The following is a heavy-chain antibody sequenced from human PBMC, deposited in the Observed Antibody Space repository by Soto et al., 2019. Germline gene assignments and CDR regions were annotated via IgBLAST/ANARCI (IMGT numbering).Heavy chain of an antibody. D-gene: IGHD2-2*01. V-gene: IGHV3-23*03. J-gene: IGHJ4*02. Sequence: EVQLLGSGGGLVQPGGSLRLSCAASGFTFSSYGMSWVRQAPGKGLEWLALSLQYSPSLQSRLTFTKDTSKNQVFLTMTNMDPVDTATYYCTLRQDTSRGPIYWGQGILVTVSS. CDR2: SLQY. CDR1: GFTFSSYG. CDR3: TLRQDTSRGPIY.